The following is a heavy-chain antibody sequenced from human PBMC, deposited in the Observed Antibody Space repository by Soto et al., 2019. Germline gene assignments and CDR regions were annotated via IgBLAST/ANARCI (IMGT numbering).Heavy chain of an antibody. V-gene: IGHV4-34*01. J-gene: IGHJ4*02. D-gene: IGHD4-17*01. CDR3: ARTTAVPNTLRSRYFFDY. CDR2: INHSGSI. Sequence: SETLSLTCAVYGGSFSGYYWSWIRQPPGKGLEWIGEINHSGSIHYNPSLKSRVTISEDTSKNQFSLKMNSVTDADTAVYYCARTTAVPNTLRSRYFFDYWGQGTLVTVSS. CDR1: GGSFSGYY.